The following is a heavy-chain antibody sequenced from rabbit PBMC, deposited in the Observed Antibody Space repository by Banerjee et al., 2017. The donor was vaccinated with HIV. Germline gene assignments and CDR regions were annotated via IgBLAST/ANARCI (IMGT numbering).Heavy chain of an antibody. V-gene: IGHV1S45*01. CDR3: ARSAYAGGAGDGLNL. D-gene: IGHD4-2*01. J-gene: IGHJ4*01. Sequence: QEQLEESGGDLVKPEGSLTLTCTASGFSFSSYWMCWVRQAPGKGLEWIGCIATGSSGSTYYASWAKGRFTISKTSSTTVTLQMTSLTAADTATYFCARSAYAGGAGDGLNLWGQGTLVTVS. CDR1: GFSFSSYW. CDR2: IATGSSGST.